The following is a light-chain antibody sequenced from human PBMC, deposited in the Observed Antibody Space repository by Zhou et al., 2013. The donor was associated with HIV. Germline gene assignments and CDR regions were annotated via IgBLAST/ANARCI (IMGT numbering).Light chain of an antibody. J-gene: IGKJ1*01. CDR3: MQALQIPRT. Sequence: DIVMTQTPLSLSVTPGQPASLSCKSSQSLLHTDGKTYLCWYLQKPGQSPQLLIFEVSRRFTGVSDRFSGSGSGTNFTLTISRVEAEDVGDYYCMQALQIPRTFGQGTKLDIK. CDR2: EVS. CDR1: QSLLHTDGKTY. V-gene: IGKV2-29*03.